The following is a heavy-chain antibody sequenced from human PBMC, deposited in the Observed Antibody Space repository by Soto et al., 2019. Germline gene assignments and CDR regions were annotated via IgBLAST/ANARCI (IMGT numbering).Heavy chain of an antibody. J-gene: IGHJ4*01. CDR3: ARGFDYRWVY. CDR2: VHHSGTT. CDR1: GGSINTDYW. Sequence: PSETLSLTCAVSGGSINTDYWWSWVRQPPGKGLEWIGEVHHSGTTNYIQSLKSRLTMSVDKSGNRVSLEMTSVTAADTAVYFCARGFDYRWVYWGHGALVTVSS. V-gene: IGHV4-4*02. D-gene: IGHD3-16*02.